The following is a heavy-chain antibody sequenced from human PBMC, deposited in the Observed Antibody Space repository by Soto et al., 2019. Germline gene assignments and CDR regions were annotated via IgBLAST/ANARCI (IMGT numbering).Heavy chain of an antibody. J-gene: IGHJ4*02. CDR2: IVVGSGNT. CDR3: AATSYYYDSSGYYYGPYYFDY. Sequence: GASVKVSCKASGFTFTSSAVQWVRQARGQRLEWIGWIVVGSGNTNYAQKFQERVTITRDMSTSTAYMELSSLRSEDTAVYYCAATSYYYDSSGYYYGPYYFDYWGQGTLVTVSS. V-gene: IGHV1-58*01. D-gene: IGHD3-22*01. CDR1: GFTFTSSA.